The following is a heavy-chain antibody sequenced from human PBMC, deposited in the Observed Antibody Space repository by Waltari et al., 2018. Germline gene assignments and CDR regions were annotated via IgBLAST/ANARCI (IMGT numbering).Heavy chain of an antibody. V-gene: IGHV4-34*01. Sequence: QVQLQQWGAGLLKPSETLSLTCAVYGGSFSGYYWSWIRQPPGKGLEWIGEINHSGSTNYNPSLKSRVTISVDTSKNQFSLKLSSVTAADTAVYYCARSYCSGGSCSHWGQGTLVTVSS. CDR3: ARSYCSGGSCSH. D-gene: IGHD2-15*01. CDR1: GGSFSGYY. J-gene: IGHJ4*02. CDR2: INHSGST.